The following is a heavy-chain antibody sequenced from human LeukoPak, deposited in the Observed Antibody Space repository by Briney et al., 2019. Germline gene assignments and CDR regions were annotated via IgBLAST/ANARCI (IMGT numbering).Heavy chain of an antibody. J-gene: IGHJ3*02. V-gene: IGHV3-30*03. D-gene: IGHD1-26*01. CDR1: GFTFSSYG. CDR2: ISYDGSNK. Sequence: PGGSLRLSCVASGFTFSSYGMHWVRQAPGKGLEWVAVISYDGSNKYYADSVKGRFTISRDNSKNTLYLQMNRLRAEDTAVYYCAREGIVGARYVDIWGQGTMVTVSS. CDR3: AREGIVGARYVDI.